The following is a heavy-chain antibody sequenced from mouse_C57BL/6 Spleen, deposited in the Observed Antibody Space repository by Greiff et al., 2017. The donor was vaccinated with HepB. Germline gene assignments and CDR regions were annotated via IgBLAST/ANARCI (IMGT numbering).Heavy chain of an antibody. V-gene: IGHV1-52*01. CDR2: IDPSDSET. J-gene: IGHJ2*01. D-gene: IGHD1-1*01. Sequence: VQLQQSGAELVRPGSSVKLSCKASGYTFTSYWMHWVKQRPIQGLEWIGNIDPSDSETHYNQKFKDKATLTVDKSSSTAYMQLSSLTSEDSAVYYCARSGYYGSSPYFDYWGQGTTLTVSS. CDR3: ARSGYYGSSPYFDY. CDR1: GYTFTSYW.